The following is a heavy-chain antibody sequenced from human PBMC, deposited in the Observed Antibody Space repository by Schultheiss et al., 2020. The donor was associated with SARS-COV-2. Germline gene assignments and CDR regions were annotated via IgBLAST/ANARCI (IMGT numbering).Heavy chain of an antibody. J-gene: IGHJ4*02. CDR2: IYHSGST. CDR1: GYSISSGYY. CDR3: ARDQYYYDSSGYYRSFDY. V-gene: IGHV4-38-2*02. D-gene: IGHD3-22*01. Sequence: SQTLSLTCAVFGYSISSGYYWGWIRQPPGKGLEWIGSIYHSGSTYYNPSLKSRVTISVDTSKNQFSLKLSSVTAADTAVYYCARDQYYYDSSGYYRSFDYWGQGTLVTVSS.